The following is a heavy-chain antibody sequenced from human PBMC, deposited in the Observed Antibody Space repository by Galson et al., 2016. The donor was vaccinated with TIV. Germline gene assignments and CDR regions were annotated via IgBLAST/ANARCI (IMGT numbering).Heavy chain of an antibody. CDR1: GFTFSSYA. D-gene: IGHD5-24*01. Sequence: SLRLSCAASGFTFSSYALHWVRQAPGKGLEWLMSISFDGKRKNYADSVKGRFTITRDDSKRTLYLHMKGLAGGDTAVYYCASERDGQSLNAWGQGTLVIVSS. CDR2: ISFDGKRK. J-gene: IGHJ5*02. V-gene: IGHV3-30*04. CDR3: ASERDGQSLNA.